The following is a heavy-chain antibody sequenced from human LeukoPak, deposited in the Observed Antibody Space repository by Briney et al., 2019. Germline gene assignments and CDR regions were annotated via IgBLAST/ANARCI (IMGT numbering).Heavy chain of an antibody. Sequence: GGSLRLSCAASGFTFSNAWMSWVRQAPGKGLEWVGRIKSKTDGGTTDYAAPVKGRFTISRDDSKNTLYLQMNSLKTEDTAVYYCTTTIWGDIVVVPAAPTDAFDIWGQGTMVTVSS. CDR3: TTTIWGDIVVVPAAPTDAFDI. D-gene: IGHD2-2*01. CDR1: GFTFSNAW. V-gene: IGHV3-15*01. CDR2: IKSKTDGGTT. J-gene: IGHJ3*02.